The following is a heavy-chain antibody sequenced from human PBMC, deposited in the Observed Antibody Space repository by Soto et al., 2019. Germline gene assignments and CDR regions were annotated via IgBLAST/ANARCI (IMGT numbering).Heavy chain of an antibody. CDR3: ARRRAVDYFRMDV. Sequence: QVQLVQSGAEVKKPGASVKVSCKASGYTFTSYYMHWVRQAPGQGLEWMGIINPSGGSTSYAQKCQGRVTMTRDTSTSTVYMELSSLRSEDTAVYYCARRRAVDYFRMDVWGQGTTVTVSS. CDR1: GYTFTSYY. V-gene: IGHV1-46*03. J-gene: IGHJ6*02. D-gene: IGHD3-10*01. CDR2: INPSGGST.